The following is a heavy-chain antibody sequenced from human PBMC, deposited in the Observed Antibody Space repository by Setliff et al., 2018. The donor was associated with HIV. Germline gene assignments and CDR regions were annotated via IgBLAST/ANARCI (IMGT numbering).Heavy chain of an antibody. CDR2: IHFTGSS. V-gene: IGHV4-59*12. D-gene: IGHD6-19*01. Sequence: PSETLSLTCTVSGASIWNYYWSWIRQAPGKGLEWIGFIHFTGSSNYNPSLKSRVTISVDTSKNQFSLKLSSVTAADTAVYYCARVAGSHYFDYWGQGTLVTVSS. CDR3: ARVAGSHYFDY. J-gene: IGHJ4*02. CDR1: GASIWNYY.